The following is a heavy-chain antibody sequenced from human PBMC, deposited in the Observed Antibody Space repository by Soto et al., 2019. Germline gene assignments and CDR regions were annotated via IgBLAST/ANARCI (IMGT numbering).Heavy chain of an antibody. D-gene: IGHD3-16*01. J-gene: IGHJ6*02. CDR2: ISSSSSYI. CDR3: GRFSVGGSGYFGDYYYGMDV. V-gene: IGHV3-21*01. Sequence: GGSLRLSCAASGFTFSSYSMNWVRQAPGKGLEWVSSISSSSSYIYYADSVKGRFTISRDNAKNSLYLQMNSLRAEDTAVYYCGRFSVGGSGYFGDYYYGMDVWGQGPRVTVS. CDR1: GFTFSSYS.